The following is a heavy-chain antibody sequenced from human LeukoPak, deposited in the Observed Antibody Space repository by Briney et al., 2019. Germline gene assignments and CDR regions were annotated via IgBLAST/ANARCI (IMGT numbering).Heavy chain of an antibody. V-gene: IGHV3-23*01. Sequence: GGSLRLSCAASGFTFSDYVMSWVRQAPGKGLGWVSAISRSGGSTYYADSVKGRFTISRDNSKNTLYLQMNSLRAEDTAVYYCAKLVPRGYSSGLLDYWGQGTLVTVSS. CDR2: ISRSGGST. CDR1: GFTFSDYV. D-gene: IGHD3-22*01. CDR3: AKLVPRGYSSGLLDY. J-gene: IGHJ4*02.